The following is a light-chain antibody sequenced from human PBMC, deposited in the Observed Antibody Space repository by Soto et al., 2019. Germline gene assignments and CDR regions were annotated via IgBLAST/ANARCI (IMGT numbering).Light chain of an antibody. CDR3: MQALQART. CDR1: QSLLYSNGYNY. CDR2: LGS. J-gene: IGKJ2*01. Sequence: DIVLTQSPLSLPVSPGEPASISCRSSQSLLYSNGYNYLDWYLQKPGQSPQLLIYLGSNWASGVPDRFSGSGSGTDFTLKISRVEAEDVGVYYCMQALQARTFGQGTKLEI. V-gene: IGKV2-28*01.